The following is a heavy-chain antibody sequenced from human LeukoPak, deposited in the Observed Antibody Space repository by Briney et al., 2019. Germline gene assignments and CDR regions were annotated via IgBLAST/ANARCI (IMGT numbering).Heavy chain of an antibody. Sequence: PSETLSLTCAVYGGSFSGHYWTWIRQPPGKGLEGIGEVNHSGSTTYNPSLNNRVTISVDTSKNQFSLKLTSVTAADTAVYYCARPRYGSGSLDSWGQGTLVTVSS. J-gene: IGHJ4*02. CDR3: ARPRYGSGSLDS. V-gene: IGHV4-34*01. D-gene: IGHD3-10*01. CDR2: VNHSGST. CDR1: GGSFSGHY.